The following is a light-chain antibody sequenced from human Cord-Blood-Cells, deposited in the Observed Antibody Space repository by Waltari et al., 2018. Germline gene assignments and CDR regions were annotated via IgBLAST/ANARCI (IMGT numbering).Light chain of an antibody. CDR3: MQALQTPWT. CDR2: LGS. Sequence: DIVMTQSPLSLPVTPGEPASISCRSSQSLLHSNGYNYLDWYLQKPGQSPPLLIYLGSNRASGVPDQFSGRGTGTDFTMKISRVEAEDGGVYYWMQALQTPWTFGQGTKVEIK. V-gene: IGKV2-28*01. CDR1: QSLLHSNGYNY. J-gene: IGKJ1*01.